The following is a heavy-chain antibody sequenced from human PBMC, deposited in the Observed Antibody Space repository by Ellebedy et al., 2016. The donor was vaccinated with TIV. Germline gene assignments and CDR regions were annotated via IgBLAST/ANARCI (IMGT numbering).Heavy chain of an antibody. CDR2: INSGSSSI. CDR3: ARDQMATIPY. D-gene: IGHD5-24*01. Sequence: PGGSLRLSCAASGFTFSSYSMNWVRQAPGKGLEWISYINSGSSSIYYADSVKGRFTISRDNAKNSPYLQMNSRRAEDTAVYYCARDQMATIPYWGQGTLVTVSS. V-gene: IGHV3-48*01. CDR1: GFTFSSYS. J-gene: IGHJ4*01.